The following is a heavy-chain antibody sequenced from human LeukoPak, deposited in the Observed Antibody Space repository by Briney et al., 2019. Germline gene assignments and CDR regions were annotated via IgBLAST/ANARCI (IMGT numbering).Heavy chain of an antibody. CDR2: IYYSGNT. J-gene: IGHJ4*02. CDR3: ARLRGKLELQFDY. D-gene: IGHD1-7*01. V-gene: IGHV4-39*01. CDR1: GGSISSSSYY. Sequence: SSETLSLTCAVSGGSISSSSYYWGWIRQPPGKGLEWIGTIYYSGNTYYNPSLKGRVTISVDTSKNQFSLRLSSVTAADTAVYFCARLRGKLELQFDYWGQGTLVTVSS.